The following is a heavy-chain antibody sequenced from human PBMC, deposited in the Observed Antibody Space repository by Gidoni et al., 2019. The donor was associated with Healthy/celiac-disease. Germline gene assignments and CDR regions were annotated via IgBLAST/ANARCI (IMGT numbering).Heavy chain of an antibody. D-gene: IGHD2-15*01. CDR3: AKGQDCSGGSCHFDY. CDR2: ISGSGGST. J-gene: IGHJ4*02. CDR1: GFTFSSYA. Sequence: EVQLLEAGGGLVQPGGSLRLSCAASGFTFSSYAMSWVRQAPGKGLEWVSAISGSGGSTYYADSVKGRFTISRDNSKNTLYLQMNSLRAEDTAVYYCAKGQDCSGGSCHFDYWGQGTLVTVSS. V-gene: IGHV3-23*01.